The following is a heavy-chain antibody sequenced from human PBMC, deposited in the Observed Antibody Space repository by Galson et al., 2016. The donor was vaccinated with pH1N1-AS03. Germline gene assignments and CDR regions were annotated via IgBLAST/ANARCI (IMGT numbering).Heavy chain of an antibody. CDR3: ARSRGDYGDHAEYLQR. Sequence: SVKVSCKASGGSFSTYAITWVRQAPGQGLEWMGGIIPVFGTTSFAQKFQDRVSITADESTSTAFMELSSLRSEDTAVYYCARSRGDYGDHAEYLQRWGQGTLVTVSS. V-gene: IGHV1-69*13. CDR2: IIPVFGTT. J-gene: IGHJ1*01. D-gene: IGHD4-17*01. CDR1: GGSFSTYA.